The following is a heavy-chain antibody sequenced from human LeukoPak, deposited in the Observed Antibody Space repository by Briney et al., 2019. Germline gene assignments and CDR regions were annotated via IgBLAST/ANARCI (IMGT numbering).Heavy chain of an antibody. J-gene: IGHJ3*02. CDR2: IYPGDSDT. CDR1: GYSFTSYW. D-gene: IGHD2-2*01. Sequence: GESLKISCKGSGYSFTSYWIGWVRQMPGKGLEWMGIIYPGDSDTRYSPSFQGQVTISADKSISTAYPQWSSLKASDTAMYYCARTPYCSSTSCYAFDIWGQGTMVTVSS. CDR3: ARTPYCSSTSCYAFDI. V-gene: IGHV5-51*01.